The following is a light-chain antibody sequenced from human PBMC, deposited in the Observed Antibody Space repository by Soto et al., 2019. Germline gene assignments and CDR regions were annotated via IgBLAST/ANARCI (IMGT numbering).Light chain of an antibody. Sequence: QSVLTQPASVSGSPGQSITISCGGTSSDVGAYIYVSWYQQFPGKAPKLILYEVNNRPSGVSNRFSGSKSDTTASLTISGLQPEDEADYYCSAYSDIDTKVFGTGTKVPS. V-gene: IGLV2-14*03. J-gene: IGLJ1*01. CDR2: EVN. CDR1: SSDVGAYIY. CDR3: SAYSDIDTKV.